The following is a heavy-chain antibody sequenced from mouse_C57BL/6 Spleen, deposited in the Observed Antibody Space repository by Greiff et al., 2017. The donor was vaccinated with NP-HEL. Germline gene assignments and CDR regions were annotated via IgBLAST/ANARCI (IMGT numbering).Heavy chain of an antibody. J-gene: IGHJ4*01. CDR1: GYTFTSYW. CDR2: IDPSDSET. D-gene: IGHD2-3*01. V-gene: IGHV1-52*01. CDR3: ARLVTTRFYAMDY. Sequence: VQLQQPGAELVRPGSSVKLSCKASGYTFTSYWMHWVKQRPIQGLEWIGNIDPSDSETHYNQKFKDKATLTVDKSSSTAYMQLSSLTSEDSAVYYVARLVTTRFYAMDYWGQGTSVTVSS.